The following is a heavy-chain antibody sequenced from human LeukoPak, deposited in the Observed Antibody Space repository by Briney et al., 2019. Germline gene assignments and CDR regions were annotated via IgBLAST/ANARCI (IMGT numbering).Heavy chain of an antibody. V-gene: IGHV3-7*01. Sequence: GGSLRLSCAASGFTFSGYWMSWVRQTPEKGLEWVANIKQDGYEKYYVDSVKGRFTISRDSAKNSLYLQMNSLRADDTAIYYCARDADGYEDWGQGTLVIVSS. CDR1: GFTFSGYW. CDR3: ARDADGYED. CDR2: IKQDGYEK. D-gene: IGHD5-24*01. J-gene: IGHJ4*02.